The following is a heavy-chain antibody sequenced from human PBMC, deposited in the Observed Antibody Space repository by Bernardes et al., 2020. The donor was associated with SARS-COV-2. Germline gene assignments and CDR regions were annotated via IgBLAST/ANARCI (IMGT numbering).Heavy chain of an antibody. J-gene: IGHJ3*01. V-gene: IGHV2-5*02. CDR3: VHRDQWNYPDAFDV. CDR2: IYWDDGK. Sequence: SGPTLVKPTQTLTLTCTFSGFSLSTSGAGVGWIRQPPGEALEWLALIYWDDGKRYSPSLTSRLTITMDTSKNQVVLTMTRMDPVDTATYYCVHRDQWNYPDAFDVWGQGTMVTVSS. D-gene: IGHD1-7*01. CDR1: GFSLSTSGAG.